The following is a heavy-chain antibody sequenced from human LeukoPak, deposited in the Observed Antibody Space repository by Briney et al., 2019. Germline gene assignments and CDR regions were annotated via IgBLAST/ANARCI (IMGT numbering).Heavy chain of an antibody. Sequence: ASVKVSCKASGYTFTRYYMHWVRQAPGQGLDWMGVINPSGGSTRYAQSFQGRVTLTRDTSTSTFYMGLSSLRSEDTDVYYCARDLEIDGYSYGVFDYWGQGTLLTVSS. D-gene: IGHD5-18*01. CDR1: GYTFTRYY. CDR3: ARDLEIDGYSYGVFDY. CDR2: INPSGGST. J-gene: IGHJ4*02. V-gene: IGHV1-46*01.